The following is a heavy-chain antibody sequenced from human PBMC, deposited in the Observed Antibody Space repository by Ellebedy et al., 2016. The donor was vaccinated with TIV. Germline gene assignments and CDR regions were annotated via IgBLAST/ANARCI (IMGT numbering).Heavy chain of an antibody. D-gene: IGHD3-10*01. CDR1: GFTFSSYA. CDR2: ISSTGSRT. CDR3: AKGRGGCSDTRAPRYYLDY. J-gene: IGHJ4*02. Sequence: PGGSLRLSCAASGFTFSSYAMRWVRQAPGQGLEWVSTISSTGSRTYYADSVEGRFIIPRDNSKNPLYLQMNSLSADDTTVYYVAKGRGGCSDTRAPRYYLDYWGLGTLVTVSS. V-gene: IGHV3-23*01.